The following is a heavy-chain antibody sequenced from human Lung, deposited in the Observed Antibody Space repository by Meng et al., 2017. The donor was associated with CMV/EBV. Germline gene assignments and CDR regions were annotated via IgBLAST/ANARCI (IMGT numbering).Heavy chain of an antibody. V-gene: IGHV4-4*03. CDR1: GGSPRSRNW. CDR2: IYHSGST. J-gene: IGHJ4*02. Sequence: QGHFGRSGPGLLKPPGPRSLPCAASGGSPRSRNWWSWVRQPPGEGLEWIGEIYHSGSTNYNPSLKSRVTISVDESKNQFSLRLSSVTAADTAVYYCARVGAYCGGDCYHPRWGQGTLVTVSS. D-gene: IGHD2-21*02. CDR3: ARVGAYCGGDCYHPR.